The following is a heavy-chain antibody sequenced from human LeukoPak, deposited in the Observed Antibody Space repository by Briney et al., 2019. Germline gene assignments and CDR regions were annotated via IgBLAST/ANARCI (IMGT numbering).Heavy chain of an antibody. CDR3: SRDPRPYSIGSNWFDP. V-gene: IGHV1-18*01. CDR1: GYTFANYG. Sequence: ASVQVSCKASGYTFANYGISWLRQAPGQGLEWLGWTSASNGDPIYAQKLQGSVSMTTATSTSTAYMALGCLRSVDTAVYFCSRDPRPYSIGSNWFDPWGQGTLVTVSA. CDR2: TSASNGDP. J-gene: IGHJ5*02. D-gene: IGHD6-19*01.